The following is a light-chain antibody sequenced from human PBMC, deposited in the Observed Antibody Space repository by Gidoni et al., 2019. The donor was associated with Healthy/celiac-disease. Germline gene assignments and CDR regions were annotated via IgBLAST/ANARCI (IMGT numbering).Light chain of an antibody. V-gene: IGLV5-45*01. CDR2: YKSDSDK. CDR1: SGINVGTYR. J-gene: IGLJ3*02. CDR3: MIWHSSGLQV. Sequence: QAVLTQPASLSASPGASASLTCTLRSGINVGTYRIYWYQQKPGSPPQYLLRYKSDSDKQQGSGVPSRFSGSKDASANAGILLISGLQSEDEADYYCMIWHSSGLQVFGGGTKLTVL.